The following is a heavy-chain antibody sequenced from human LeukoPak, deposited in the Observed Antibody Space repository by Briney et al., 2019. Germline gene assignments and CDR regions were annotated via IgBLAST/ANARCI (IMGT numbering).Heavy chain of an antibody. CDR2: ITSSSSSI. CDR1: GFTFRSYT. J-gene: IGHJ4*02. CDR3: ARDRIVGATPYDY. V-gene: IGHV3-21*01. Sequence: GGSLRLSCAASGFTFRSYTMNWVRRAPGKGLEWVSCITSSSSSIYYADSVKGRFTISRDDGRNSLYLQMNSLRAEDTAVYYCARDRIVGATPYDYWGQGSLVTVSS. D-gene: IGHD1-26*01.